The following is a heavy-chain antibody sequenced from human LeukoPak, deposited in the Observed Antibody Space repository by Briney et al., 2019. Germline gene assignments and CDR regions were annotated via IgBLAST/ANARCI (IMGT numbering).Heavy chain of an antibody. Sequence: GGSLRLSCAASGFTFSSYAMHWVRQAPGKGLEGVAVISYDGSNKYYADSVKGRFTISRDNSKNTLYLQMNSLRAEDTAVYYCARHGGNSGFDYWGQGTLVTVSS. CDR1: GFTFSSYA. J-gene: IGHJ4*02. D-gene: IGHD4-23*01. V-gene: IGHV3-30*04. CDR2: ISYDGSNK. CDR3: ARHGGNSGFDY.